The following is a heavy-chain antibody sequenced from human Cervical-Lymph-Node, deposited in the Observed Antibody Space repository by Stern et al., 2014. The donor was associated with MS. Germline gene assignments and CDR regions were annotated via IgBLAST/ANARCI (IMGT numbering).Heavy chain of an antibody. V-gene: IGHV4-4*02. CDR1: GGSITSSNW. CDR2: IYPGGST. Sequence: VQLVESGPGLVKPSGTLSLTCSVSGGSITSSNWWTWVRQPPGKGLEWIGEIYPGGSTNYSPSLKSRVTMSIDKSKNQFSLKLSSVTAADTAVYYCATEADYWGQGTLVIVSS. J-gene: IGHJ4*02. CDR3: ATEADY.